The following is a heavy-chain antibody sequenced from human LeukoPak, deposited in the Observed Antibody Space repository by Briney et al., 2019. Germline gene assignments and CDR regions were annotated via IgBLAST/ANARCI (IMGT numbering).Heavy chain of an antibody. Sequence: ASVKVSCKASGYSFTSYYVHWVRQAPGQGLEWMGIINPSNGDTVYAQKFQGRVTMTRDTSTSTVYMELNSLTSDNTAVYYCTRFGESHFDYWGQGTLATVSS. CDR2: INPSNGDT. CDR1: GYSFTSYY. V-gene: IGHV1-46*01. J-gene: IGHJ4*02. CDR3: TRFGESHFDY. D-gene: IGHD3-10*01.